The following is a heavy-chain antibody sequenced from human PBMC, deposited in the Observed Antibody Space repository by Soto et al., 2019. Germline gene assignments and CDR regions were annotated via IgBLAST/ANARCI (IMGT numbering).Heavy chain of an antibody. V-gene: IGHV3-30-3*01. CDR3: VRVGYSSSWEMLDP. D-gene: IGHD6-13*01. Sequence: VQLVESGGGVIHPGKSLRLSCAASGSTFPNYPMHWVRQTPDNGLEWVAVISHDGVNKNSADSVKGRFTISRDNSRNTLYLQMDSLRVEDTARYYCVRVGYSSSWEMLDPWGQGTLLSVSS. CDR1: GSTFPNYP. J-gene: IGHJ5*02. CDR2: ISHDGVNK.